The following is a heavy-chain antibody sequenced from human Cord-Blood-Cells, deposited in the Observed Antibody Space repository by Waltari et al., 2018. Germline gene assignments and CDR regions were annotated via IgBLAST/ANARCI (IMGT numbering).Heavy chain of an antibody. V-gene: IGHV4-4*02. D-gene: IGHD2-2*01. CDR3: ARWRRYCSSTSCSKNWYFDL. Sequence: QVQLQESGPGLVKPSGTLSLTCAVSGGSIRSSTWWRWLRQPPGKGLEWIGEIYHSGSTNYNPSLKSRVTISVDKSKNQFSLKLSSVTAADTAVYYCARWRRYCSSTSCSKNWYFDLWGRGTLVTVSS. CDR1: GGSIRSSTW. CDR2: IYHSGST. J-gene: IGHJ2*01.